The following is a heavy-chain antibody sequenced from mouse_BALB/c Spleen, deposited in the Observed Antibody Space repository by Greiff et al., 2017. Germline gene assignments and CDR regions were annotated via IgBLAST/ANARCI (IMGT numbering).Heavy chain of an antibody. D-gene: IGHD2-12*01. J-gene: IGHJ4*01. CDR1: GFTFSSYA. Sequence: DVKLVESGGGLVKPGGSLKLSCAASGFTFSSYAMSWVRQTPEKRLEWVASISSGGSTYYPDSVKGRFTISRDNARNILYLQMSSLRSEDTAMYYCARAYRGAMDYWGQGTSVTVSS. CDR2: ISSGGST. V-gene: IGHV5-6-5*01. CDR3: ARAYRGAMDY.